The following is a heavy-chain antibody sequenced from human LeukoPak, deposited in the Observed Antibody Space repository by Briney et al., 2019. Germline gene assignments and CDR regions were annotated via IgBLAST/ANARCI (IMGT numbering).Heavy chain of an antibody. D-gene: IGHD2-8*01. Sequence: GGSLRLSCAASGFTVSSNYMSWVRQAPGKGLEWVSSISSSSSYIYYADSVKGRFTISRDNAKNSLYLQMNSLRAEDTAVYYCARCKSGMVYAMATLNAFDIWGQGTMVTVSS. CDR2: ISSSSSYI. CDR3: ARCKSGMVYAMATLNAFDI. J-gene: IGHJ3*02. CDR1: GFTVSSNY. V-gene: IGHV3-21*01.